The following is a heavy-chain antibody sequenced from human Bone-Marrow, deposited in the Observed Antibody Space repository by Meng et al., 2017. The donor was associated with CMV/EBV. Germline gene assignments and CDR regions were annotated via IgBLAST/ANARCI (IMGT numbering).Heavy chain of an antibody. CDR1: GYTFTDYG. V-gene: IGHV1-18*01. CDR2: ISAYNGDT. CDR3: ARGRVGATEKSFDY. D-gene: IGHD1-26*01. Sequence: ASVKVSCKASGYTFTDYGISWVRQAPGQGLEWMGWISAYNGDTNYARNLRGRVTMTTDTSTTTAYMELRSLRSDDTAVYYCARGRVGATEKSFDYWGQGTLVTVSS. J-gene: IGHJ4*02.